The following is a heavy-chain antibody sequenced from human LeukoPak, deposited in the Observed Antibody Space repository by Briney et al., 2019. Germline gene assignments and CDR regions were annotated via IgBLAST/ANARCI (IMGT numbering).Heavy chain of an antibody. J-gene: IGHJ6*02. CDR1: GYTFTSYG. CDR2: ISAYNGNT. CDR3: ARAPGYCSSTSCSYGMDV. D-gene: IGHD2-2*01. V-gene: IGHV1-18*01. Sequence: ASVKVSCKASGYTFTSYGISWVRQAPGQGLEWMGWISAYNGNTNYAQKLQGRVTMTTDTSTSTAYMELRSLRSDDTAVYYCARAPGYCSSTSCSYGMDVWGQGTTVTVSS.